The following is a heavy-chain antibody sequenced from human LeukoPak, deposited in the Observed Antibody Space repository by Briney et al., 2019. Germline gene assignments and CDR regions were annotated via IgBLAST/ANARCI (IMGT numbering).Heavy chain of an antibody. D-gene: IGHD3-3*01. CDR2: IYYSGST. Sequence: PSETLSLTCSVSGGSISSGGYYWSWIRQHPGKGLEWIGYIYYSGSTYYNPSLKSRVTISVDTSKNQFSLKLSSVTAADTAVYYCARAYDSRYNWFDPWGQGTLVTVSS. J-gene: IGHJ5*02. V-gene: IGHV4-31*03. CDR1: GGSISSGGYY. CDR3: ARAYDSRYNWFDP.